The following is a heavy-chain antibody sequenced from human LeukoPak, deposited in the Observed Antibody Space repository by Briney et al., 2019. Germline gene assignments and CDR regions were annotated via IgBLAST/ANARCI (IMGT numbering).Heavy chain of an antibody. D-gene: IGHD6-13*01. J-gene: IGHJ5*02. CDR3: ARDRGSSSWYEWFDP. CDR2: IIPIFGTA. Sequence: GASVKVSCKASGYTCINYGIGWVRQATGQGLEWMGGIIPIFGTANYAQKFQGRVTITADESTSTAYMELSSLRSEDTAVYYCARDRGSSSWYEWFDPWGQGTLVTVSS. V-gene: IGHV1-69*13. CDR1: GYTCINYG.